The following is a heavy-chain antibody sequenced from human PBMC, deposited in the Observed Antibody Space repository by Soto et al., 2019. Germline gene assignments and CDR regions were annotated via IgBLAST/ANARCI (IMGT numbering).Heavy chain of an antibody. CDR3: VRAMTSSSDY. Sequence: PGGSLRLSCAASGFTFSTYTMNWVRQAPGKGLEWVSYIATTSRTIYYADSVKGRFTISRDNAKSSLYLQMNSLRDEDTAVYYCVRAMTSSSDYWGQGTQVTVSS. V-gene: IGHV3-48*02. CDR1: GFTFSTYT. D-gene: IGHD6-6*01. CDR2: IATTSRTI. J-gene: IGHJ4*02.